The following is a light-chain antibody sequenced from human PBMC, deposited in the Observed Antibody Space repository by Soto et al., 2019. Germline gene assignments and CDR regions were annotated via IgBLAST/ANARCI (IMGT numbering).Light chain of an antibody. CDR1: QSVSSN. CDR3: QQYNNWPLT. Sequence: EIVMTQSPATRSVSPGERATLSCRASQSVSSNLAWYQQKPGQAPRLLIYGASTRATGIPARFSGSGSGTEFNLTISSLQSEDFAVYYCQQYNNWPLTFGQGTKVDIK. J-gene: IGKJ1*01. V-gene: IGKV3-15*01. CDR2: GAS.